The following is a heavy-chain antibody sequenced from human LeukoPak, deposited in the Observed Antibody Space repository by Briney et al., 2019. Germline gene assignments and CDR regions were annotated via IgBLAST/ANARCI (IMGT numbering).Heavy chain of an antibody. J-gene: IGHJ4*02. V-gene: IGHV1-8*01. D-gene: IGHD3-10*01. CDR1: GYTFTSYD. CDR2: MNPNSGNT. CDR3: ARDLRGSGSYELDY. Sequence: ASVKVSCKASGYTFTSYDINWVRQATGQGLEWMGWMNPNSGNTGYAQKFQGRVTMTRDTSTSTVYMELSSLRSEDTAVYYCARDLRGSGSYELDYWGQGTLVTVSS.